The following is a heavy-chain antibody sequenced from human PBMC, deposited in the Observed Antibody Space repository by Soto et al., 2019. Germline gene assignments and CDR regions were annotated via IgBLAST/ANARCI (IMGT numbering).Heavy chain of an antibody. CDR1: GGSISSYY. Sequence: QVQLQESGPGLVKPSETLSLSCTVSGGSISSYYWSWFRQSPGKRMEWIGYVHHSWGSSYNPSLPXXVXXSLDTSKCQFSLKVTSVTATDTAVYYCARQGFGPLHGLVDVWGQGTTVTVSS. J-gene: IGHJ6*02. V-gene: IGHV4-59*08. CDR3: ARQGFGPLHGLVDV. CDR2: VHHSWGS. D-gene: IGHD3-10*01.